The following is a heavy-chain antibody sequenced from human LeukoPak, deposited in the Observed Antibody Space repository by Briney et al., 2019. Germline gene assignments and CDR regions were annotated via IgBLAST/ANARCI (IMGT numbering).Heavy chain of an antibody. CDR2: INPSGGST. CDR3: ARDLGRYYYGSGSYSAFDI. J-gene: IGHJ3*02. D-gene: IGHD3-10*01. V-gene: IGHV1-46*01. CDR1: GYTFTSYY. Sequence: GASVKGSCKASGYTFTSYYMHWVRQASRQGLERMGIINPSGGSTSYAQKFQGRVTMTRDTTTSTVYMELSSLRSEDTAVYYCARDLGRYYYGSGSYSAFDIWGQGTMVTVSS.